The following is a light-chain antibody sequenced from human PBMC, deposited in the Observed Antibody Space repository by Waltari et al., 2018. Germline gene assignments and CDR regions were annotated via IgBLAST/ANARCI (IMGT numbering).Light chain of an antibody. CDR3: QNYNSAPRT. Sequence: DIQMTQSPSSLSPSVGDRVTITCRASQGISNYLAWYQQQPGKVPKLLIYAASSLQAGVPSRFSGSGSGTDFTLTISSLQPEDVATDYCQNYNSAPRTFGQGTKVEIK. CDR2: AAS. V-gene: IGKV1-27*01. CDR1: QGISNY. J-gene: IGKJ1*01.